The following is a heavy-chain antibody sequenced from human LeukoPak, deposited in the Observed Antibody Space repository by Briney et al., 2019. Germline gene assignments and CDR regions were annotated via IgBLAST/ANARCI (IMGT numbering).Heavy chain of an antibody. CDR3: AKATLIGGKYSSSWYYFDY. J-gene: IGHJ4*02. Sequence: GRSLRLSCAASGFTFSSYGMHWVRQAPGKGLEWVAVISYDGNNQYYAYSVRGRFTISRDNSKNSLYLHMNSFIDEGTAVYYCAKATLIGGKYSSSWYYFDYWGQGTLVTVSS. CDR1: GFTFSSYG. CDR2: ISYDGNNQ. D-gene: IGHD6-13*01. V-gene: IGHV3-30*18.